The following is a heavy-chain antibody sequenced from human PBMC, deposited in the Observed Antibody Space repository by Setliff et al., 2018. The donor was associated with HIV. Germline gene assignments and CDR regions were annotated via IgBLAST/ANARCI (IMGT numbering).Heavy chain of an antibody. D-gene: IGHD6-25*01. CDR1: GGSISSGIQY. V-gene: IGHV4-39*07. CDR2: ISYSGSP. Sequence: LSLTCNVSGGSISSGIQYWGWVRQSPGKGLEWIGTISYSGSPYYNPSLKSRVTTSIDTSKNQFSLKLTSVTAADTAVYYCARGLSGRFDYWGQGTLVTVS. CDR3: ARGLSGRFDY. J-gene: IGHJ4*02.